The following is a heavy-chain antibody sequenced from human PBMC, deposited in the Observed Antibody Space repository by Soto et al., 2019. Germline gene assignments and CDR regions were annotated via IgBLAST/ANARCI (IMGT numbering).Heavy chain of an antibody. CDR3: TRQPGYSGYGYPYYMDV. CDR1: GFTVSSNY. V-gene: IGHV3-66*04. D-gene: IGHD5-12*01. J-gene: IGHJ6*03. Sequence: GGSLRLSCAASGFTVSSNYMSWVRQAPGKGLEWVSVIYSGGSTYYADSVKGRFTISRDNSKNTLYLQMNSLRAEDTAIYYCTRQPGYSGYGYPYYMDVWGKGTTVTVSS. CDR2: IYSGGST.